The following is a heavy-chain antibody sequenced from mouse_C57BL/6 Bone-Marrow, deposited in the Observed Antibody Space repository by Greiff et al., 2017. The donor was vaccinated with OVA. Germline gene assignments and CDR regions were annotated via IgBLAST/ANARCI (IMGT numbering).Heavy chain of an antibody. J-gene: IGHJ4*01. CDR3: ARQITTVVSRAMDY. CDR1: GFTFSDYY. Sequence: EVQVVESGGGLVQPGGSLKLSCAASGFTFSDYYMYWVRQTPEKRLEWVAYISNGGGSTYYPDTVKGRFTISRDNAKNTLYLQMSRLKSEDTAMYYCARQITTVVSRAMDYWGQGTSVTVSS. CDR2: ISNGGGST. V-gene: IGHV5-12*01. D-gene: IGHD1-1*01.